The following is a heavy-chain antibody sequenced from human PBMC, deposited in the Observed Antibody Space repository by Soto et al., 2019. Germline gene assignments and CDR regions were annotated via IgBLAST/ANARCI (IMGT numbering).Heavy chain of an antibody. Sequence: EVQLVESGGGLVQPGRSLRLSCAASGFTFDDYAMHWVRQAPGKGLEWVSGISWSSGKIGYADSVKGRFTISRDNANNSLYLQMNSLRPEDTAFYYCAKEIVGAINYWGQGTLVTVSS. CDR1: GFTFDDYA. V-gene: IGHV3-9*01. CDR2: ISWSSGKI. CDR3: AKEIVGAINY. D-gene: IGHD1-26*01. J-gene: IGHJ4*02.